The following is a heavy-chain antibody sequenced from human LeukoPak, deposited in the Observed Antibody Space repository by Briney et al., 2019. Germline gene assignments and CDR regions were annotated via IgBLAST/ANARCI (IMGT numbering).Heavy chain of an antibody. CDR1: GGSFSGYY. D-gene: IGHD3-16*01. J-gene: IGHJ3*02. CDR3: ARDYGPDAFDI. V-gene: IGHV4-34*01. Sequence: TPSETLSLTCAAYGGSFSGYYWSWIRQPPGKGLEWIGEINHSGSTNYNPSLKSRVTISVDTSKNRFSLKLSSVTAADTAVYYCARDYGPDAFDIWGQGTMVTVSS. CDR2: INHSGST.